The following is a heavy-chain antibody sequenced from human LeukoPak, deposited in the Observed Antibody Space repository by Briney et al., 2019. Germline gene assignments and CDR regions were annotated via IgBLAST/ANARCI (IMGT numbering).Heavy chain of an antibody. D-gene: IGHD6-13*01. CDR2: INHSGST. CDR3: ARGGHRVRQLGIMDV. Sequence: PSETLSLTCAVSGGSFSGYYWSWVRQPPGKGLEWIGEINHSGSTNYNPSLKSRVTISVDTSKNQFSLKLSSVTAADTAVYYCARGGHRVRQLGIMDVWGQGTTVTVSS. V-gene: IGHV4-34*01. CDR1: GGSFSGYY. J-gene: IGHJ6*02.